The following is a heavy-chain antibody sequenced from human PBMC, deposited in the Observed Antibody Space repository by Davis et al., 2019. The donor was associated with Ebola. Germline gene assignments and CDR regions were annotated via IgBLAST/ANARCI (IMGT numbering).Heavy chain of an antibody. CDR3: ARVRIAARPRYFDL. J-gene: IGHJ2*01. CDR2: INHSGST. Sequence: SETLSLTCAVYGGSFSGYYWSWIRQPPGKGLEWIGEINHSGSTNYNPSLKSRVTISVDTSKNQFSLKLSSVTAADTAVYYCARVRIAARPRYFDLWGRGTLVTVSS. D-gene: IGHD6-6*01. CDR1: GGSFSGYY. V-gene: IGHV4-34*01.